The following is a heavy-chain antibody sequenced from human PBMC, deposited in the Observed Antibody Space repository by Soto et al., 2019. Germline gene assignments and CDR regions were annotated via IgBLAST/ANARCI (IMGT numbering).Heavy chain of an antibody. CDR2: IYYSGST. V-gene: IGHV4-59*01. Sequence: SETLSLTCTVSGGSISSYYWSWIRQPPGKGLGWIGYIYYSGSTNYNPSLKSRVTISVDTSKNQFSLKLSSVTAADTAVYYCARDRGYSYGYTMDVWGQGTTVTVSS. CDR1: GGSISSYY. J-gene: IGHJ6*02. D-gene: IGHD5-18*01. CDR3: ARDRGYSYGYTMDV.